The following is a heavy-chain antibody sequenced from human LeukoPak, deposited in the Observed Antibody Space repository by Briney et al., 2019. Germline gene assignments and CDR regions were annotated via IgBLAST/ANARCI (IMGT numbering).Heavy chain of an antibody. CDR3: ARQKCTSASCLTKNAFDI. CDR1: GSISGYY. CDR2: SYTSGST. D-gene: IGHD2-2*01. J-gene: IGHJ3*02. V-gene: IGHV4-4*09. Sequence: SETLSLTCTVSGSISGYYWSWIRQPPGKGLEWIGYSYTSGSTNYNPSLESRVTISVDMSKNQFSLDLSSVTAADTAVYYCARQKCTSASCLTKNAFDIWGQGTMVTVSS.